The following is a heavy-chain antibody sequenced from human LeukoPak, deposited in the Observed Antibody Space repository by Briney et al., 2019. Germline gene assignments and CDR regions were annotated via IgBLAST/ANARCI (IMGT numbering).Heavy chain of an antibody. J-gene: IGHJ4*02. CDR1: GGSISSSNW. V-gene: IGHV4-4*02. CDR3: ARGTSYRWQQLASFDS. CDR2: IYHSGST. D-gene: IGHD6-13*01. Sequence: SGTLSLTCAVSGGSISSSNWWSWVRQPPGKGLEWIGEIYHSGSTSYNPSLKSRVTISVDKSKNQFSLKLSSVTAADTAVYYCARGTSYRWQQLASFDSWGQGTLVTVSS.